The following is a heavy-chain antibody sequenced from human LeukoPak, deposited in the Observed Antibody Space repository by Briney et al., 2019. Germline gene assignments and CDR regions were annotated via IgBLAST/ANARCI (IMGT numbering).Heavy chain of an antibody. Sequence: ASVKVSCKASGYTFTSYAMNWVRQAPGQGLEWMGWINTNTGNPTYAQGFTGRFVFSLDTSVSTAYLQISSLKAEDTAVYYCARVGYCSGGSCSRFDPWGRGTLVTVSS. CDR3: ARVGYCSGGSCSRFDP. D-gene: IGHD2-15*01. V-gene: IGHV7-4-1*02. CDR2: INTNTGNP. J-gene: IGHJ5*02. CDR1: GYTFTSYA.